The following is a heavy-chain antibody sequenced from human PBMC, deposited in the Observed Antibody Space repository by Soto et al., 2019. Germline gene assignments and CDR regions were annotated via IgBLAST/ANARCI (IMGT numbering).Heavy chain of an antibody. CDR3: ARVGAAAGDYGLFWFDP. Sequence: ASVKVSCKASGYTFTSYGISWVRQAPGQGLEWMGWISAYNGNTNYAQKLQGRVTMTTDTSTSTAYMELRSLRSDDTAVYYCARVGAAAGDYGLFWFDPWGQGTLVTVSS. J-gene: IGHJ5*02. D-gene: IGHD6-13*01. CDR2: ISAYNGNT. CDR1: GYTFTSYG. V-gene: IGHV1-18*01.